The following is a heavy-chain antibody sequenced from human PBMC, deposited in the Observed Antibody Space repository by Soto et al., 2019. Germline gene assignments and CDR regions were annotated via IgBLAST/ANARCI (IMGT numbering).Heavy chain of an antibody. Sequence: SVKVSCKASGGTFSSYAISWVRQAPGQGLEWMGGIIPIFGTANYAQKFQGRVTITADESTSTAYMELSSLRSEDTAVYYCARDPGRYCISTSCYAGKHYYYYGMDVWGQGTTVTVSS. J-gene: IGHJ6*02. D-gene: IGHD2-2*01. CDR3: ARDPGRYCISTSCYAGKHYYYYGMDV. V-gene: IGHV1-69*13. CDR2: IIPIFGTA. CDR1: GGTFSSYA.